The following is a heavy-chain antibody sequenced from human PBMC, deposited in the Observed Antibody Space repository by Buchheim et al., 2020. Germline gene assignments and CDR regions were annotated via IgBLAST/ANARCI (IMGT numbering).Heavy chain of an antibody. D-gene: IGHD3-22*01. J-gene: IGHJ4*02. CDR3: ARVYYYDSSGYGDNFDY. Sequence: QVQLVESGGGLVKPGGSLRLSCAASGFTFSDYYMSWIRQAPGKGLEWVSYISSSSSYTNYADSVKGRFTIPRDNAKKYLYLQMNSLRAEDTAVYYCARVYYYDSSGYGDNFDYWGQGTL. CDR1: GFTFSDYY. V-gene: IGHV3-11*06. CDR2: ISSSSSYT.